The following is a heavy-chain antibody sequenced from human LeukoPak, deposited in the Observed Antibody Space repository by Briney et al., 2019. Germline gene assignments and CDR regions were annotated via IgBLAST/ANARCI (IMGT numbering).Heavy chain of an antibody. CDR3: ARRRVVTMVRGVIPSPFDY. CDR1: GGSISSYY. Sequence: SETLSLTCTVSGGSISSYYWSWIRQPAGKGLEWIGRIYTSGSTNYNPSLKSRVTISVDTSKNQFSLKLSSVTAADTAVYYCARRRVVTMVRGVIPSPFDYWGQGTLVTVSS. V-gene: IGHV4-4*07. CDR2: IYTSGST. J-gene: IGHJ4*02. D-gene: IGHD3-10*01.